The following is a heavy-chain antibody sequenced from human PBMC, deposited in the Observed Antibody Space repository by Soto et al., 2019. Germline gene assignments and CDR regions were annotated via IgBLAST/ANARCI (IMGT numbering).Heavy chain of an antibody. CDR2: ISGSGGAT. Sequence: EVQLLESGGGVVQPGGSLRLSCAASGFTFSAYAMSWVRQAPGKGLEWDSVISGSGGATYYADSVKGRFTISRDNSKNTLYLQMNRLRAEDTAVYYCARQEYSTAWYLKYWGQGTLVTVSS. V-gene: IGHV3-23*01. CDR3: ARQEYSTAWYLKY. D-gene: IGHD6-13*01. J-gene: IGHJ4*02. CDR1: GFTFSAYA.